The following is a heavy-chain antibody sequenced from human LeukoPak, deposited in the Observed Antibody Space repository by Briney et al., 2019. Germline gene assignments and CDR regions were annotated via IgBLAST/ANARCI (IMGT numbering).Heavy chain of an antibody. Sequence: GGSLRLSCAASGFRFSKYWMHWVRQTPGGGLVWVARIKEDGTYTSYADSVKGRFTISRDNARNTVFLQMNSLRAEDTAVYYCARDFDMGITPGDDFDFWGQGTLVTVSS. CDR3: ARDFDMGITPGDDFDF. CDR2: IKEDGTYT. CDR1: GFRFSKYW. J-gene: IGHJ4*02. V-gene: IGHV3-74*01. D-gene: IGHD3-9*01.